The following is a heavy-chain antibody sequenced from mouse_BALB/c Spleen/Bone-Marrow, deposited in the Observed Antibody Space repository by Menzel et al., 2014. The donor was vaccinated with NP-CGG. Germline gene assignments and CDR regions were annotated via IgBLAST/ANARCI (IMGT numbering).Heavy chain of an antibody. D-gene: IGHD2-1*01. CDR3: ARGNPLYAMDY. V-gene: IGHV1-7*01. CDR2: INPSTGYT. Sequence: VQLVESGAELAKPGASVKMSRKASGYTFTSYWMHWVKQRPGQGLEWIGYINPSTGYTDYNQKFNDKATLTADKSSSTAYMQLSSLTSKDSAVYYCARGNPLYAMDYWGQGTSVTVSS. J-gene: IGHJ4*01. CDR1: GYTFTSYW.